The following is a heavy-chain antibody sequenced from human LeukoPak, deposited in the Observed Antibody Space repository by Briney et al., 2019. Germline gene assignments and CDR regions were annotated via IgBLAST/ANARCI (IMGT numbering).Heavy chain of an antibody. V-gene: IGHV4-59*01. Sequence: PSETLSLTCTVSGGSISSYYWSWIRLPPGKGLEWIGYIHNSGSTNYNPSLKSRVTIAVDTSKNQFSLKLTSVTAADTAVYYCALSGYGSADYWGQGILVTVSS. J-gene: IGHJ4*02. CDR3: ALSGYGSADY. D-gene: IGHD3-10*01. CDR1: GGSISSYY. CDR2: IHNSGST.